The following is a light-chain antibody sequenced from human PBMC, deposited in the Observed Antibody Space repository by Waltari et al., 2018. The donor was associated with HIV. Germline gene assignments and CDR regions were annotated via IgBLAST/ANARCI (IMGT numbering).Light chain of an antibody. CDR1: QNVYNY. CDR3: QQRSNWLWT. J-gene: IGKJ1*01. Sequence: EIVLTQSPATLSLSPGERATLSCRASQNVYNYSTWYQQKPGQPPRLLIYDASSRATGIAARFSGSGSGTDFTLTITSLEPEDFAVYYCQQRSNWLWTFGQGTKVEI. CDR2: DAS. V-gene: IGKV3-11*01.